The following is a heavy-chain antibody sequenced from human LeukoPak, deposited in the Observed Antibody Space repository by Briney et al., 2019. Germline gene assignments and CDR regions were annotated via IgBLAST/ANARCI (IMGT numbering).Heavy chain of an antibody. Sequence: GGSLRLSCAASGFTFSSYGMHWVRQAPGKGLEWVAVISYDGSNKYYADSVKGRFTISRDNPKNTLYLQMNSLRAEDTAVYYCAKGDHSSSWYCYFDYWGQGTLVTVSS. J-gene: IGHJ4*02. CDR3: AKGDHSSSWYCYFDY. V-gene: IGHV3-30*18. CDR2: ISYDGSNK. D-gene: IGHD6-13*01. CDR1: GFTFSSYG.